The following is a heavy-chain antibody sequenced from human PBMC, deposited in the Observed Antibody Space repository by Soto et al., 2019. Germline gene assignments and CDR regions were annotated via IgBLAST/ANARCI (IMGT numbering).Heavy chain of an antibody. D-gene: IGHD5-12*01. CDR2: IIPILGIA. CDR1: GGTFSSYT. J-gene: IGHJ4*02. V-gene: IGHV1-69*02. Sequence: QVQLVQSGAEVKKPGSSVKVSCKASGGTFSSYTISWVRQAPGQGLEWMGRIIPILGIANYAQKFQGRVTITADKSTSTAYMELSSLRSEDTAVYYCASIYSGYDSSPFDYWGQGTLVTVSS. CDR3: ASIYSGYDSSPFDY.